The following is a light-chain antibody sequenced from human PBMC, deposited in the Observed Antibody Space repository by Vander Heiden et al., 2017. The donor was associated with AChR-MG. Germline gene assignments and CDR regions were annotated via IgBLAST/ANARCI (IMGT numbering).Light chain of an antibody. CDR2: EVT. V-gene: IGLV2-23*02. CDR3: CSYAGTSTWV. CDR1: SSDVANYNL. Sequence: QSALTQPAPGSGSPGQSITISCTVSSSDVANYNLVSWYQQHPDKAPKLMIYEVTKRPSGVSNRFSGSKSGNTASLTISGLQAEDEADYYCCSYAGTSTWVFGGGTKLTVL. J-gene: IGLJ3*02.